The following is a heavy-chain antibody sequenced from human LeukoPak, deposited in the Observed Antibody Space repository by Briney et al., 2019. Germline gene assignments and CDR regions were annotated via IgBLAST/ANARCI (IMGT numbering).Heavy chain of an antibody. CDR1: GFVFRNNA. CDR3: AREGYYYDSSGYGYYYGMDV. CDR2: IWNDGNNK. D-gene: IGHD3-22*01. J-gene: IGHJ6*02. Sequence: GKSLRLSCTASGFVFRNNAMHWVRQAPGRGLEWVADIWNDGNNKYYADSVRGRFTISRDNSKNTLYLQMNSLRAEDTAVYYCAREGYYYDSSGYGYYYGMDVWGQGTTVTVSS. V-gene: IGHV3-33*01.